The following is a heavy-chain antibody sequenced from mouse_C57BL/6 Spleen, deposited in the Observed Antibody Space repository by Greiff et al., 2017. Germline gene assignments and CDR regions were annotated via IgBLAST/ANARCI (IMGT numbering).Heavy chain of an antibody. CDR1: GYAFSSYW. Sequence: QVQLQQSGAELVKPGASVKISCKASGYAFSSYWMHWVKQRPGQGLEWIGMIHPNSGSTNYNEKFKSKATLTVDKSSSTAYMQLSSLTSEDSAVYYCARRDWDYFDYWGQGTTLTVSS. CDR3: ARRDWDYFDY. D-gene: IGHD4-1*01. J-gene: IGHJ2*01. V-gene: IGHV1-64*01. CDR2: IHPNSGST.